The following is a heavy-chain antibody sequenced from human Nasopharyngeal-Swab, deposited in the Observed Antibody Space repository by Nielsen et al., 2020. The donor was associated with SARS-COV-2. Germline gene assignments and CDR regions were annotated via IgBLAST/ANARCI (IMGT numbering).Heavy chain of an antibody. Sequence: ASVKVSCKASGYTFTSYDINWVRQATGQGLEWMGWMNPNSGNTGYAQKFQGRVTMTRNTSISTAYMELSSLRSEDTAVYYCARVIVVSGRGAFDIWGQGTMVTVSS. D-gene: IGHD1-26*01. CDR1: GYTFTSYD. CDR2: MNPNSGNT. V-gene: IGHV1-8*01. J-gene: IGHJ3*02. CDR3: ARVIVVSGRGAFDI.